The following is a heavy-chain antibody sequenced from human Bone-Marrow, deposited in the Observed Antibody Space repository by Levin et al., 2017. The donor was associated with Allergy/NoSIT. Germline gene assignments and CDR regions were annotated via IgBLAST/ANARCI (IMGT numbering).Heavy chain of an antibody. V-gene: IGHV3-21*01. Sequence: GGSLRLSCAASGFTFSSYTMNWVRQAPGKGLEWVSSISGSSSYITFSDSVKGRLTISRDNAKNSLYLQMNNLRAEDTAVYYCARRNDFWSRTHGGYYFFTDVWGKGTTVTVSS. D-gene: IGHD3-3*01. CDR2: ISGSSSYI. CDR3: ARRNDFWSRTHGGYYFFTDV. J-gene: IGHJ6*03. CDR1: GFTFSSYT.